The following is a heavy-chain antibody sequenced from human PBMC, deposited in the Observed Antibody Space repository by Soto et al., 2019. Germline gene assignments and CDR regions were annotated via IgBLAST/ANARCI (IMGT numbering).Heavy chain of an antibody. CDR2: MNPINGAT. Sequence: ASVTVPRTASGYDFTAYDIHWVRQASGQGLEWMGWMNPINGATGSARRFQGRVSMTRNTATGTAYLELTSLRSDDSAVYYCGRGPSPRAPAGGTPYYYAMDVWGQGTTVTVS. J-gene: IGHJ6*02. V-gene: IGHV1-8*02. CDR3: GRGPSPRAPAGGTPYYYAMDV. D-gene: IGHD6-13*01. CDR1: GYDFTAYD.